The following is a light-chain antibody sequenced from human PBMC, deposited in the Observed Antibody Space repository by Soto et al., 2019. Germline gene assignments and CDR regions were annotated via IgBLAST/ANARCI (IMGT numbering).Light chain of an antibody. CDR1: QSLRGW. J-gene: IGKJ1*01. CDR3: QQYNSYWT. CDR2: DAS. V-gene: IGKV1-5*01. Sequence: DIQTTQSPSTLSASVGDRVTITCRASQSLRGWLAWYQQRPGKAPKALIYDASTLASGVPSRFNGSGSGTEFTLTISSLQPDDFATYYCQQYNSYWTFGQGTKVDIK.